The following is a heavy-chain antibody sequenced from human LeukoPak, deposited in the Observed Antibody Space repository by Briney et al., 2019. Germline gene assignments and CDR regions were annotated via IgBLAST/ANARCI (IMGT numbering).Heavy chain of an antibody. CDR2: ICYSGST. Sequence: SETLSLTCTVSGGSISSSTYYWGWIRRPPGKGLEWIGSICYSGSTYYNPSLKSRVTVSVDTSKNQFFLKLSSVTAADTAVYYCVRGSTLRHYQYWGQGTLVTVSS. CDR1: GGSISSSTYY. CDR3: VRGSTLRHYQY. J-gene: IGHJ4*02. D-gene: IGHD3-16*01. V-gene: IGHV4-39*01.